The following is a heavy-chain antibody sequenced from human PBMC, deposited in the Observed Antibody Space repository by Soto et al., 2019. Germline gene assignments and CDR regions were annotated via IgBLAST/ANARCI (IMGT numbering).Heavy chain of an antibody. V-gene: IGHV3-23*01. CDR2: MSRDGGVT. J-gene: IGHJ4*02. CDR1: GCTFSNYG. D-gene: IGHD6-19*01. Sequence: EVQLLESGGGLVQPGGSLRLSCAASGCTFSNYGMTWVRQAPGKGLEWVSGMSRDGGVTDYTDSVKGRFTISRDSSKNTLYLQMNSLRAEDTAVYYCAKIDKFNPQSSGWANRFDYWGQGTLVTVSS. CDR3: AKIDKFNPQSSGWANRFDY.